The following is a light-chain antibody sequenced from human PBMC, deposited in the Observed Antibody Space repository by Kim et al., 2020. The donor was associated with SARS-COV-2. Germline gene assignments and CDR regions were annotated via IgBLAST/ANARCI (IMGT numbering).Light chain of an antibody. Sequence: SVASGQTASITCSGDKLGDKYVCWYQQKPGQSPGRVIYEDSRRPSGIPERFLGSNSGNTATLTISGTQAMDEADYYCQAWDSSTGVFGGGTQLTVL. CDR2: EDS. CDR3: QAWDSSTGV. V-gene: IGLV3-1*01. J-gene: IGLJ3*02. CDR1: KLGDKY.